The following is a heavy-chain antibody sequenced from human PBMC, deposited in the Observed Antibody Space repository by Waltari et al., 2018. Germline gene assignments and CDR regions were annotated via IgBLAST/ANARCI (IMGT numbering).Heavy chain of an antibody. CDR3: AKVTAFGSGSYDF. J-gene: IGHJ4*02. CDR1: GFTFDVYA. D-gene: IGHD3-10*01. Sequence: EVQLVEYGGGLVQPGRSLRLTCPAYGFTFDVYAMHWVRQTPGKGLGWVAGISWNSGTIVYAYSVKGRFTISRDNAKNSLYLQMNSLRVEDTALYYCAKVTAFGSGSYDFWGQGTLVTVSS. V-gene: IGHV3-9*01. CDR2: ISWNSGTI.